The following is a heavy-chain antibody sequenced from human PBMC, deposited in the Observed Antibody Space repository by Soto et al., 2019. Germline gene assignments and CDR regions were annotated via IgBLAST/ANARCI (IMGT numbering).Heavy chain of an antibody. Sequence: QVQLQESGPGLVKPSQTLSLTCTVSAGSIRSGDYYWTWIRQPPGKGLEWIGYIDHSGSAYYNPSLKSRATISIDTSNNQFSLKMTSVTAADTAVYYCAGELGTFYFDHWGQGKLVTVSS. D-gene: IGHD7-27*01. V-gene: IGHV4-30-4*01. CDR3: AGELGTFYFDH. CDR2: IDHSGSA. J-gene: IGHJ4*02. CDR1: AGSIRSGDYY.